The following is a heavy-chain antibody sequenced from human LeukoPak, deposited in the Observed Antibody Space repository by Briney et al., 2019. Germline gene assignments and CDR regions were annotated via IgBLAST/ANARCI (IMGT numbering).Heavy chain of an antibody. V-gene: IGHV4-59*01. Sequence: SETLSLTSTVSGGSISSYYWSWIRQPPGKGLEWIGYIYYSGSTNYNPSLKSRVTISVDTSKNQFSLKLSSVTAADTAVYYCARGRKGFGVVIYDYYYMDVWGKGTTVTVSS. J-gene: IGHJ6*03. CDR1: GGSISSYY. CDR2: IYYSGST. CDR3: ARGRKGFGVVIYDYYYMDV. D-gene: IGHD3-3*01.